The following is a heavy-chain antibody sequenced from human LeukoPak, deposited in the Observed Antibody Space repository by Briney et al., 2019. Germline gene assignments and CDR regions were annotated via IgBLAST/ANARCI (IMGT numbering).Heavy chain of an antibody. CDR3: ARGRCSSTSCYAVY. Sequence: ASVNDSCKASGYTFTSYAMHWVRQAPGQRLEWMGWINAGNGNTKYSQKFQGRVTITRDTSASTAYMELSSLRSEDTAMYYCARGRCSSTSCYAVYWGRGTLVTVSS. V-gene: IGHV1-3*01. CDR1: GYTFTSYA. J-gene: IGHJ4*02. CDR2: INAGNGNT. D-gene: IGHD2-2*01.